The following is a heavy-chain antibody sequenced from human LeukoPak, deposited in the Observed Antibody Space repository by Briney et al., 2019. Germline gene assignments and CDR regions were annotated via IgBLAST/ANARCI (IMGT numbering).Heavy chain of an antibody. J-gene: IGHJ4*02. CDR3: ARDGGTSLFDY. CDR2: IWYDGSNK. V-gene: IGHV3-33*01. Sequence: RGSLILSCAASGFTFTSSGMHWVRQAPGQGLEWVAVIWYDGSNKYSADSVKGRFTISRDNSKNTLYLQMNSLRAEDTAVYYCARDGGTSLFDYWGQGTLVSVSS. CDR1: GFTFTSSG. D-gene: IGHD4-23*01.